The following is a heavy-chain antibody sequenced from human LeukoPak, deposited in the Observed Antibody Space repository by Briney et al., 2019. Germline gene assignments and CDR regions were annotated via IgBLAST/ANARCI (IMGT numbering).Heavy chain of an antibody. CDR2: ISSRSSNK. Sequence: TPGGSLRLSCAASGFTFSNYYMSWIRQAPGKGLVWVSYISSRSSNKEYADSVKGRFTISRDNSKNSLYLQMDSLRAEDSAIYYCAREGWDLNALDIWGQGTMVTVSP. CDR3: AREGWDLNALDI. D-gene: IGHD1-26*01. J-gene: IGHJ3*02. V-gene: IGHV3-11*04. CDR1: GFTFSNYY.